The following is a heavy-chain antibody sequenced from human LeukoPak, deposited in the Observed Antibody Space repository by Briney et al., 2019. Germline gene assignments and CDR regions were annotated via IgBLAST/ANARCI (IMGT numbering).Heavy chain of an antibody. CDR1: GFTFSSYS. Sequence: PGGSLRLSCAASGFTFSSYSMNWVRQAPGKGLEWVSSIRSSSSYIYYADSVKGRFTISRDNAKNSLYLQMNSLRAEDTAVYYCARGIQPAPYYFDYWGQGTLVTVSS. J-gene: IGHJ4*02. D-gene: IGHD1-14*01. V-gene: IGHV3-21*01. CDR3: ARGIQPAPYYFDY. CDR2: IRSSSSYI.